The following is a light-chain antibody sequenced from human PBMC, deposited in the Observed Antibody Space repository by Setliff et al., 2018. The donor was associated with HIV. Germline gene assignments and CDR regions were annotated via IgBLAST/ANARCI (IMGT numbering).Light chain of an antibody. V-gene: IGLV2-14*03. CDR2: DVH. Sequence: QSVLTQPASVSGSPGQSITISCTGTSSDIGGYNYVSWYQQHPGKAPKLMIYDVHKRPSGVSNRFSGSKSGNTASLTISGLQAEDEADYYCNSYGSGSTLYVCGTGTKVTVL. CDR1: SSDIGGYNY. CDR3: NSYGSGSTLYV. J-gene: IGLJ1*01.